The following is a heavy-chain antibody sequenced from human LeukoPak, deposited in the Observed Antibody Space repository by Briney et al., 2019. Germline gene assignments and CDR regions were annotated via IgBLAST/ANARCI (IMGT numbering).Heavy chain of an antibody. Sequence: SETLSLTCTVSGGPFDSYSWSWIRQPAGKGLEWIGRFYTNGITNYNPSLKSRVTMSVDTSKNQFYLWLSSVTAADTAVYYFAPGAGGGYSPGPSFKHWGQGTLVFVS. V-gene: IGHV4-4*07. J-gene: IGHJ1*01. D-gene: IGHD3-22*01. CDR3: APGAGGGYSPGPSFKH. CDR1: GGPFDSYS. CDR2: FYTNGIT.